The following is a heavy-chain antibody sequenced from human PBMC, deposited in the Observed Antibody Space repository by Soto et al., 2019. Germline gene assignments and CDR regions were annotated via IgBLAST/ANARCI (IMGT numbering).Heavy chain of an antibody. Sequence: SETLSLTCDVYGGSFSDYIWTWIRQTPGKGLQWIGQINHSGSANYNPSLKSRVTISVHTSSSQFSLELSSVTAADRAVYYCAIGPSSSNGYRPFDYLGQGTLDTVSS. J-gene: IGHJ4*02. CDR2: INHSGSA. D-gene: IGHD6-25*01. V-gene: IGHV4-34*01. CDR1: GGSFSDYI. CDR3: AIGPSSSNGYRPFDY.